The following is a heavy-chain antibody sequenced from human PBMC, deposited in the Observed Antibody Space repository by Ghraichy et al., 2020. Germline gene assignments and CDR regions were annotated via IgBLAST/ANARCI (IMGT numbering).Heavy chain of an antibody. CDR2: IRASGGGT. V-gene: IGHV3-23*01. CDR3: ARDPNGDYVGAFEF. D-gene: IGHD4-17*01. Sequence: GSLRLSCAVSEFTFDGYPMIWVRQAPGKGLEWVSAIRASGGGTQYADSVKGRFTVSRDNSRNTLYLQMNSLTIEDTAVYYCARDPNGDYVGAFEFWGQGTAITVSS. J-gene: IGHJ3*01. CDR1: EFTFDGYP.